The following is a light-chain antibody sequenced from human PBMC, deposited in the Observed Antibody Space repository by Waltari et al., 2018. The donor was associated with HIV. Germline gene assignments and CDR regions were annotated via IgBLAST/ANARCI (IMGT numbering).Light chain of an antibody. Sequence: QSVLTQPPSASGTPGQRVTFSCSGSSSHIGSNTVNWYQQFPGAAPKLLIYTNNQRPSGVPDRFSGSKSGTSASLAISGLQSEDEADYYCAVWDDSLNGYVFGPGTKVTVL. CDR2: TNN. V-gene: IGLV1-44*01. CDR3: AVWDDSLNGYV. CDR1: SSHIGSNT. J-gene: IGLJ1*01.